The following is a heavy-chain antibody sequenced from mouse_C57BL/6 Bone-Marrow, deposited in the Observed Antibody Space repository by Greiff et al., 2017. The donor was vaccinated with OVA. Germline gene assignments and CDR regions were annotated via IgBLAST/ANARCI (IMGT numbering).Heavy chain of an antibody. CDR3: AIFITTIVATRDYAMDY. D-gene: IGHD1-1*01. Sequence: VQLVESGAELARPGASVKLSCKASGYTFTSYGISWVKQRTGQGLEWIGEIYPRSGNTYYNEKFKGKATLTADKSSSTAYMELRSLTSEDSAVYFCAIFITTIVATRDYAMDYWGQGTSVTVSS. J-gene: IGHJ4*01. CDR2: IYPRSGNT. V-gene: IGHV1-81*01. CDR1: GYTFTSYG.